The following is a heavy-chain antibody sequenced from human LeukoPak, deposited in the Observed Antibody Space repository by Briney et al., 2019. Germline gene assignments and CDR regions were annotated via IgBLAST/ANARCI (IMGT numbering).Heavy chain of an antibody. CDR3: AKDLVPWGVFPDAFDI. CDR2: ISWNSGSI. CDR1: GFTFYIYA. V-gene: IGHV3-9*03. Sequence: GGSLRLSCAASGFTFYIYAMSWVRQAPGKGLEWVSGISWNSGSIGYADSVKGRFTISRDNAKNSLYLQMNSLRAEDMALYYCAKDLVPWGVFPDAFDIWGQGTMVTVSS. J-gene: IGHJ3*02. D-gene: IGHD2-8*01.